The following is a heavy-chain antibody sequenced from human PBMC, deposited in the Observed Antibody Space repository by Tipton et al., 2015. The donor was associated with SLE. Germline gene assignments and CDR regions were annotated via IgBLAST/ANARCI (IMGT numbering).Heavy chain of an antibody. CDR1: GGSISSGSYY. CDR3: ARDTRDTGGYFDL. V-gene: IGHV4-61*02. CDR2: IYTSGST. J-gene: IGHJ2*01. D-gene: IGHD5-18*01. Sequence: LRLSCTVSGGSISSGSYYWSWIRQPAGKGLEWIGRIYTSGSTNYNPSLKSRVTISVDTSKNQSSLKLSSVTAADTAVYYCARDTRDTGGYFDLWGRGTLVTVSS.